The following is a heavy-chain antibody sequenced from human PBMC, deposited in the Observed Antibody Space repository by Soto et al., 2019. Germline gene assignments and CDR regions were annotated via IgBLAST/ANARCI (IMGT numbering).Heavy chain of an antibody. J-gene: IGHJ4*02. CDR2: INGDGSEE. CDR3: ADGFTPDY. D-gene: IGHD3-10*01. Sequence: EVQLVESGGVLVQPGGSLRVSCAASGFTFSTSWMNWVRQAPGKGLEWVANINGDGSEEYYVDSVRGRFTISRDNVKYSLFLQMNNLRAEDTAVYYWADGFTPDYWGQGALVTVSS. CDR1: GFTFSTSW. V-gene: IGHV3-7*01.